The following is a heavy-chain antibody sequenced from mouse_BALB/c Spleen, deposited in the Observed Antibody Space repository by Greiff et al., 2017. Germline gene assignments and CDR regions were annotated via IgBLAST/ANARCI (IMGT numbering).Heavy chain of an antibody. V-gene: IGHV2-6-7*01. Sequence: VHLVESGPGLVAPSQSLSITCTVSGFSLTGYGVNWVRQPPGKGLEWLGMIWGDGSTDYNSALKSRLSISKDNSKSQVFLKMNSLQTDDTARYYCARVLITTVVADAMDYWGQGTSVTVSS. D-gene: IGHD1-1*01. CDR3: ARVLITTVVADAMDY. CDR1: GFSLTGYG. CDR2: IWGDGST. J-gene: IGHJ4*01.